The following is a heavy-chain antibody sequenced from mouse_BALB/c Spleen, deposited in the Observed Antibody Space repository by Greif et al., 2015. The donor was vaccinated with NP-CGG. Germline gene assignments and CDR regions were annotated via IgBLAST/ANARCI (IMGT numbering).Heavy chain of an antibody. V-gene: IGHV14-3*02. CDR2: IDPANGNT. Sequence: EVQRVESGAELAKPGASVKLSCTASGFNIKDTYMHWVKQRPEQGLEWIGRIDPANGNTKYDPKFQGKATITADTSSNTAYLQLSSLTSEDTAVYYCARNDGFAYWGQGTLVTVSA. CDR3: ARNDGFAY. CDR1: GFNIKDTY. D-gene: IGHD2-12*01. J-gene: IGHJ3*01.